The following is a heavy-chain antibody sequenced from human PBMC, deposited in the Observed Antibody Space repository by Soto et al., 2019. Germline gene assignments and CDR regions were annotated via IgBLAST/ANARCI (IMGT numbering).Heavy chain of an antibody. V-gene: IGHV3-23*01. CDR1: GFTFSSYA. CDR3: GKSLKTATSFDY. Sequence: PGGSLRLSCAASGFTFSSYAMNWVRQAPGEGPEWVSHISVAGDTYYADSVKGRFTVTRDNSKNTLFLQMNGLRAEDTAVYYCGKSLKTATSFDYWGQGTLVTVSS. J-gene: IGHJ4*02. CDR2: ISVAGDT.